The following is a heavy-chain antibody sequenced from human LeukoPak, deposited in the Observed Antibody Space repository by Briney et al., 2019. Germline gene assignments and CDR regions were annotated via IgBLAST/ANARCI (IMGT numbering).Heavy chain of an antibody. CDR2: ISTGSSTI. CDR1: GFSFSIYS. V-gene: IGHV3-48*02. CDR3: ARSRVDY. J-gene: IGHJ4*02. Sequence: PGGSLRLSCAAPGFSFSIYSMNWVRQAPGKGLEWISDISTGSSTIYYADSVKGRFTISRDNAKNSLYLQMNSLRDEDTAVYYCARSRVDYWGQGTLVTVSS.